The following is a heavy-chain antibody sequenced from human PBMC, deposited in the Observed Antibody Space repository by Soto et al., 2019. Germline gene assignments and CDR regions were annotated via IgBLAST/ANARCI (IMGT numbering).Heavy chain of an antibody. CDR3: GIGRSGQIVVFH. J-gene: IGHJ4*02. D-gene: IGHD1-26*01. CDR2: IGPESGAT. V-gene: IGHV1-2*02. CDR1: GYTFTGHY. Sequence: ASVKVSCKASGYTFTGHYIHWVRQAPEQGPEWVGEIGPESGATRYAQKFQGRVTMTRDTSITTVYMELKNLSPDDTAVYYCGIGRSGQIVVFHWGQGTPVTVSS.